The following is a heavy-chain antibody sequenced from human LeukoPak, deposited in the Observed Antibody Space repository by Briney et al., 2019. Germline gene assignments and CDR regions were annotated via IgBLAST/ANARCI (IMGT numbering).Heavy chain of an antibody. Sequence: PSETLSLTCTVSGGSISSGGYYWSWIRQHPGKGLEWIGYIYYSGSTYYNPSLKSRVTISVDTSKNQFSLKLSSATAADTAVYYCAREITMSVVHYMDVWGKGTTVTVSS. J-gene: IGHJ6*03. D-gene: IGHD3-10*02. CDR1: GGSISSGGYY. CDR3: AREITMSVVHYMDV. V-gene: IGHV4-31*03. CDR2: IYYSGST.